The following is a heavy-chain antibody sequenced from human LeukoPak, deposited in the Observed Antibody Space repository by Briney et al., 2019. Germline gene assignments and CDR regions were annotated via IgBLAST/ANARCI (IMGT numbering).Heavy chain of an antibody. D-gene: IGHD2-15*01. Sequence: GGSLRLSCAASGFTFRNHGMHWVRQAPGKGLEWVTLISYDGSNKYYADSVKGRFTISRDNSKNTLYLQMNSLRAEDTAVYYCARAVVVVAAPENWGQGTVVTVSS. V-gene: IGHV3-30*19. CDR1: GFTFRNHG. J-gene: IGHJ4*02. CDR3: ARAVVVVAAPEN. CDR2: ISYDGSNK.